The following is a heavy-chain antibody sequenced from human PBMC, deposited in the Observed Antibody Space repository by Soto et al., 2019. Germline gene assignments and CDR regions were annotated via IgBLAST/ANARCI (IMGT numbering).Heavy chain of an antibody. CDR1: GGSISSGGYS. V-gene: IGHV4-30-2*01. D-gene: IGHD3-22*01. Sequence: SETLSLTCAVSGGSISSGGYSWGWIRQPPVKGLEWIGYIYHSGSTYYNPSLKSRVTISVDRSKNQFSLKLSSVTAADTAVYYCARAALVLEGLYCYYHGIDVRGPGTTVTVSS. CDR3: ARAALVLEGLYCYYHGIDV. J-gene: IGHJ6*02. CDR2: IYHSGST.